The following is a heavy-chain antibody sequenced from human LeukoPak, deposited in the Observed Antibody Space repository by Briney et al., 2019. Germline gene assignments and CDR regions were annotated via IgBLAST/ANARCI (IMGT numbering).Heavy chain of an antibody. CDR1: GFTFSSYA. D-gene: IGHD3-10*01. V-gene: IGHV3-23*01. Sequence: PGGSVRLSCAASGFTFSSYAMSWVRQAPGKGLEWVSVISASGGTTYYADSVKGRFTVSRDNSKNTLYLQMNSLRAEDTAVYYYAKDYYGSGSYYNNWFDPWGQGTLVTVSS. J-gene: IGHJ5*02. CDR2: ISASGGTT. CDR3: AKDYYGSGSYYNNWFDP.